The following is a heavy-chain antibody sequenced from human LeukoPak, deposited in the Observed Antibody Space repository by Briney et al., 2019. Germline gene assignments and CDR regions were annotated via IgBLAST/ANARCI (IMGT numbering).Heavy chain of an antibody. V-gene: IGHV4-34*01. J-gene: IGHJ4*02. CDR2: INHSGST. CDR1: GGSFGGYY. D-gene: IGHD2-8*01. Sequence: SETLSLTCAAYGGSFGGYYWSWIRQPPGKGLEWIGEINHSGSTNYNPSLKSRVTISVDTSKNQFSLKLSSVTAADTAVYYCARGVLMVYAIPNYFDYWGQGTLVTVSS. CDR3: ARGVLMVYAIPNYFDY.